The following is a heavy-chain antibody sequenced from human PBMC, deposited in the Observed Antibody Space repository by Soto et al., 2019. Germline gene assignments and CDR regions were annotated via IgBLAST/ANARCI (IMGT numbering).Heavy chain of an antibody. CDR2: ISGYNGNT. V-gene: IGHV1-18*01. D-gene: IGHD3-22*01. J-gene: IGHJ4*02. Sequence: GASVKVSCKSSGYSFTSYAFSWVRQAPGQGLEWMGWISGYNGNTKCAQKLQGGVTVTTDTSTSTAYMELRSLISDDTAVYYCARTTAYETSGYYYHTYWGQGTQVTVSS. CDR3: ARTTAYETSGYYYHTY. CDR1: GYSFTSYA.